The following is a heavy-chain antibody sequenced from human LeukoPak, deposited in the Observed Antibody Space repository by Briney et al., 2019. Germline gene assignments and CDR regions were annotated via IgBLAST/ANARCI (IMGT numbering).Heavy chain of an antibody. V-gene: IGHV4-38-2*02. J-gene: IGHJ6*03. CDR1: GYSISSGYY. D-gene: IGHD1-14*01. Sequence: PSETLSLTCTVSGYSISSGYYWGWIRQPPGKGLEWIGSIYHSGSTYYNPSLKSRVTISVDTSKNQFSLKLSSVTAADTAVYYCARLNPRHYYYYYMDVWGKGTTVTVSS. CDR2: IYHSGST. CDR3: ARLNPRHYYYYYMDV.